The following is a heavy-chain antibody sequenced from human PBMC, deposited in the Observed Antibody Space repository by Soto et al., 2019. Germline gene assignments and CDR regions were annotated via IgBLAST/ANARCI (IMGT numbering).Heavy chain of an antibody. D-gene: IGHD6-6*01. CDR3: ARVWGIAARRGSYSGMAF. CDR1: GGTFSSYA. J-gene: IGHJ6*04. Sequence: ASVKVSCKASGGTFSSYAISWVRQSPGQGLEWMGGIIPIFGTANYAQKFQGRVTITADESTSTAYMELSSLRSEDTAVYYCARVWGIAARRGSYSGMAFWGKGTTVTVSS. V-gene: IGHV1-69*13. CDR2: IIPIFGTA.